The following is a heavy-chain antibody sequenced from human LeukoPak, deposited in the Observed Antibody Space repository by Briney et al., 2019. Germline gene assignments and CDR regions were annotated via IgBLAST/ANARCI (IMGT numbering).Heavy chain of an antibody. V-gene: IGHV1-2*02. CDR2: INPNSGGT. Sequence: ASVKVSCKASGYTFTGYYMHWVRQVPGQGLEWMGWINPNSGGTNYAQKFQGRVTMTRDTSISTAYMELSRLRSDDTAVYYCARGTYYYGSGSYLGYWGQGTLVTVSS. CDR1: GYTFTGYY. J-gene: IGHJ4*02. D-gene: IGHD3-10*01. CDR3: ARGTYYYGSGSYLGY.